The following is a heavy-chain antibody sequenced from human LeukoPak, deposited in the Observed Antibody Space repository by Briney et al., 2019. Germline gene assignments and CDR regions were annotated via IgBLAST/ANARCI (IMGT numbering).Heavy chain of an antibody. Sequence: SQTLSLTCTVSGGSLSSGGYYWSWLRQHPGKGLEWIGYIYYSGSTYYNPSLKSRVTISVDTSKNQFSLKLSSVTAADTAVYYCARAPGYCSGGSCYTPPAEYFQHWGQGTLVTVSS. CDR1: GGSLSSGGYY. D-gene: IGHD2-15*01. CDR3: ARAPGYCSGGSCYTPPAEYFQH. CDR2: IYYSGST. V-gene: IGHV4-31*03. J-gene: IGHJ1*01.